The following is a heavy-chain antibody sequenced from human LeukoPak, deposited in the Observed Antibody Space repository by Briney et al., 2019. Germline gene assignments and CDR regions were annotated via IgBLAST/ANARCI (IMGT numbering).Heavy chain of an antibody. J-gene: IGHJ4*02. D-gene: IGHD3-16*02. CDR3: ARGFYVGGSYPHQY. CDR1: GYTFTSYA. Sequence: ASVKVSCKASGYTFTSYAMNWVRQAPGQGLEWMGWINTNTGNPTYAQGFTGRFVFSLDTSVSTAYLQISSLKAEDTAVYYCARGFYVGGSYPHQYWGQGTLVTVSS. V-gene: IGHV7-4-1*02. CDR2: INTNTGNP.